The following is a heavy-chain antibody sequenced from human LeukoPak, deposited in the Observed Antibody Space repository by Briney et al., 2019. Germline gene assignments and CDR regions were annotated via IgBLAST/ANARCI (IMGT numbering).Heavy chain of an antibody. CDR1: GFTFSSYS. CDR2: ISSSSSYI. Sequence: GWSLRPACAASGFTFSSYSMNWVRQAPGKGLEWVSSISSSSSYIYYADSVKGRFTISRDNAKNSLYLQMNSLRAEDTAVYYCARDSYYDFWSGYYSLHYMDVWGKGTTVTVSS. J-gene: IGHJ6*03. CDR3: ARDSYYDFWSGYYSLHYMDV. D-gene: IGHD3-3*01. V-gene: IGHV3-21*01.